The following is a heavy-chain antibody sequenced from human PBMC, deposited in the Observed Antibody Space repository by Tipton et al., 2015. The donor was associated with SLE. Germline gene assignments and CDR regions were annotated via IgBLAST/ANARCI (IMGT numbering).Heavy chain of an antibody. CDR2: ISWSSEKI. Sequence: SLRLSCAASGFTFDDYAMHWVRQAPGKGLEWVSGISWSSEKIAYADSVKGRFTISRDNAKNSLFLQMNSLRAEDTAFYYCAKGIRFLEWFRFDSWGQGTLVTVSS. CDR3: AKGIRFLEWFRFDS. J-gene: IGHJ4*02. D-gene: IGHD3-3*01. V-gene: IGHV3-9*01. CDR1: GFTFDDYA.